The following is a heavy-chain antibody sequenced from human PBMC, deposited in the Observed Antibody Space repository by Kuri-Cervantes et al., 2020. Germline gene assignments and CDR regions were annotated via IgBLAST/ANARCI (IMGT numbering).Heavy chain of an antibody. CDR1: GGSISSYY. J-gene: IGHJ6*02. CDR3: ARGSMEGATSAYYYGMDV. CDR2: IYTSGST. V-gene: IGHV4-4*07. D-gene: IGHD1-26*01. Sequence: GSLRLSCTVSGGSISSYYWSWIRQPAGKGLEWIGRIYTSGSTNYNPSLKSRVTMSVDTSKNQFSLKLSSVTAADTAVYYCARGSMEGATSAYYYGMDVWGQGTTVTVSS.